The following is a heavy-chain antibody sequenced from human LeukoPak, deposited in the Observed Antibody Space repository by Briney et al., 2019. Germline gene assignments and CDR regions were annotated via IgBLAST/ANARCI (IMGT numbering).Heavy chain of an antibody. Sequence: GGSLRLSCAASGFTFSNAWMSWVRQAPGKGLEWVGRIKSKTDGGTTDYAAPVKGRFTISRDDSKNTLYLQMNSLKTEDTAVYYYTTDTWEITFGGLIVSGYWGQGTLVTVSS. V-gene: IGHV3-15*01. D-gene: IGHD3-16*02. J-gene: IGHJ4*02. CDR2: IKSKTDGGTT. CDR3: TTDTWEITFGGLIVSGY. CDR1: GFTFSNAW.